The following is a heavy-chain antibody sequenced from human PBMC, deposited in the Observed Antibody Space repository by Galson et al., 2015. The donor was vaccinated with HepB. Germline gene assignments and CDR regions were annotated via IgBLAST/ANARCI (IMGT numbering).Heavy chain of an antibody. V-gene: IGHV1-46*03. CDR2: INPSGGST. Sequence: SVKVSCKASGGTFTSYYMHWVRQAPGQGLEWMGIINPSGGSTSYAQKFQGRVTMTRDTSTSTVYMELSSLRSEDTAVYYCARGRITMVRGYRFWGWFDPWGQGTLVTVSS. D-gene: IGHD3-10*01. J-gene: IGHJ5*02. CDR3: ARGRITMVRGYRFWGWFDP. CDR1: GGTFTSYY.